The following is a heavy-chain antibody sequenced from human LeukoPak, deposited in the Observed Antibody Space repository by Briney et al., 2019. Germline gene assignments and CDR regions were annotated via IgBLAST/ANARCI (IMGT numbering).Heavy chain of an antibody. CDR3: ARERLSAFDI. D-gene: IGHD2-21*02. J-gene: IGHJ3*02. Sequence: ASVKVSCKASGGTSSSYAISWVRHAPGQRAEWMGRIIPIFGTANYAQKFQGRVTITTDESTSTAYMELSSLRSEDTAVYYCARERLSAFDIWGQGTMVTVSS. CDR1: GGTSSSYA. CDR2: IIPIFGTA. V-gene: IGHV1-69*05.